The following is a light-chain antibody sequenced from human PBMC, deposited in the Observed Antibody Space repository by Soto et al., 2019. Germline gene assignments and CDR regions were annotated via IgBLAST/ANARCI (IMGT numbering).Light chain of an antibody. CDR1: QSVSDFY. Sequence: EIVLTQSPGTLSLSPGETGTLSCRASQSVSDFYLAWYQQKPGQAPRLLIYVASSMATGIPDRFSGSGSGTEFTLTISRLEPEEFAVYYCQQYGNSPVTFCQGTKVEIK. V-gene: IGKV3-20*01. J-gene: IGKJ1*01. CDR3: QQYGNSPVT. CDR2: VAS.